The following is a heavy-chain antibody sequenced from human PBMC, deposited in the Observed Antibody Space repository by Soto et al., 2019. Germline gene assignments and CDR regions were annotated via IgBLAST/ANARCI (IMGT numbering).Heavy chain of an antibody. CDR1: GYSFTTYW. J-gene: IGHJ4*02. D-gene: IGHD2-2*02. CDR3: TTGGYCSDTTCYNFFDY. V-gene: IGHV5-51*01. Sequence: GESLKISCQGSGYSFTTYWIGWVRQMPGKGLEWMGIIYPGDSDTRYSPSFQGQVTISADKSISTAYLQWSSLKASDTAIYYCTTGGYCSDTTCYNFFDYWGQGTLVTVSS. CDR2: IYPGDSDT.